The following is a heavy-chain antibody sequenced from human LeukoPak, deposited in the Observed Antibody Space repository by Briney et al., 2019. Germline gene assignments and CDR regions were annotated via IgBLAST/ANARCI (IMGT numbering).Heavy chain of an antibody. CDR1: GYTFTSYG. J-gene: IGHJ4*02. CDR3: ARASRVVVGATCFDY. Sequence: ASVKVSCKASGYTFTSYGISWVRQAPGQGLEWMGWISAYNGNTNYARKLQGRVTMTTDTSTSTAYMELRSLRSDDTAVYYCARASRVVVGATCFDYWGQGTLVTVSS. D-gene: IGHD1-26*01. CDR2: ISAYNGNT. V-gene: IGHV1-18*01.